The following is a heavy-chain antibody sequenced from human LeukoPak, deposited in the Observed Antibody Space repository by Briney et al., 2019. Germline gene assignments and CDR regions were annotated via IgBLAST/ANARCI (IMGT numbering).Heavy chain of an antibody. V-gene: IGHV1-69*13. Sequence: ASVKVSCKASGGTFSSYAISWVRQAPGQGLEWMGGIIPIFGTANYAQKFQGRVTITADESTGTAFMELSSLRSEDTAVYYCARALFSGSSWLYYYYGMDVWGQGTTVTVSS. CDR1: GGTFSSYA. CDR3: ARALFSGSSWLYYYYGMDV. CDR2: IIPIFGTA. J-gene: IGHJ6*02. D-gene: IGHD6-13*01.